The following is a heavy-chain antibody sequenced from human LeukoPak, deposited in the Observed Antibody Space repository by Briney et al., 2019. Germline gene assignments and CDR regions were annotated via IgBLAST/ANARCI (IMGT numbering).Heavy chain of an antibody. D-gene: IGHD2-2*01. Sequence: PGGSLRLSCAASGFTFSSYAMSWVRQAPGKGLEWVSAISGSGGSIYYADSVKGRFTISRDNSKNTLYLQMNSLRAEDTAVYYCAKDRDYCSSTSCYLGPFDYWGQGTLVTVSS. CDR1: GFTFSSYA. CDR3: AKDRDYCSSTSCYLGPFDY. J-gene: IGHJ4*02. CDR2: ISGSGGSI. V-gene: IGHV3-23*01.